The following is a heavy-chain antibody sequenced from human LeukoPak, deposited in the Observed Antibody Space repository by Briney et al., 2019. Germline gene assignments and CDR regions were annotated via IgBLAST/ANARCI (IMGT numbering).Heavy chain of an antibody. CDR3: ARVQYYDFWSGYYTGGNWFDP. D-gene: IGHD3-3*01. Sequence: SETLSLTCTVSGGSISSHYWSWIRQPPGKGLEWIGYIYYSGSTNYNPSLKSRVTISVDTSKNQFSLKLSSVTAADTAVYYCARVQYYDFWSGYYTGGNWFDPWGQGTLGTVSS. V-gene: IGHV4-59*11. CDR1: GGSISSHY. J-gene: IGHJ5*02. CDR2: IYYSGST.